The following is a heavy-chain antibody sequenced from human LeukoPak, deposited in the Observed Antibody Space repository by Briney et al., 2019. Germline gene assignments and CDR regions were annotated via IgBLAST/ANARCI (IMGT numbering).Heavy chain of an antibody. V-gene: IGHV4-59*12. D-gene: IGHD2-2*01. CDR2: IYYSGST. CDR1: GGSIDSYY. Sequence: SETLSLTCTVSGGSIDSYYWSWIRQPPGKGLEWIGYIYYSGSTNYNPSLKSRVTISVDTSKNQFSLKLSSVTAADTAVYFCARGSTRYDYWGQGTLVTVSS. CDR3: ARGSTRYDY. J-gene: IGHJ4*02.